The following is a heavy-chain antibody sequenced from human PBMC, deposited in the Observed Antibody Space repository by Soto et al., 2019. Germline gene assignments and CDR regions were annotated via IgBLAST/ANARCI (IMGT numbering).Heavy chain of an antibody. J-gene: IGHJ4*02. CDR1: GFTFSSYT. CDR3: AQKQKLPAGDVFFDY. Sequence: DVELLESGGGLVQPGGSLRLSCAASGFTFSSYTMSWVRQPPGKGLEWVSVIGADGVTTYFADSVKGRFTISRDNFKNTMSLQINRLRAEDTAVYYCAQKQKLPAGDVFFDYWGQGTPVTVSS. V-gene: IGHV3-23*01. D-gene: IGHD2-2*01. CDR2: IGADGVTT.